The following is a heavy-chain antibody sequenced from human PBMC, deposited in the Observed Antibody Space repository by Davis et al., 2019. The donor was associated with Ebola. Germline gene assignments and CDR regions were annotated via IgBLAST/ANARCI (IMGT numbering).Heavy chain of an antibody. D-gene: IGHD3-10*01. CDR1: GFTVSSNY. J-gene: IGHJ4*02. CDR3: ATGGYYYGSGSYFLFDY. V-gene: IGHV3-66*01. Sequence: PGGSLRLSCAASGFTVSSNYMSWVRQAPGKGLEWVSVIYSGGSTYYADSVKGRFTISRDNSKNTLYLQMNSLRAEDTAVYYCATGGYYYGSGSYFLFDYWGQGTLVTVSS. CDR2: IYSGGST.